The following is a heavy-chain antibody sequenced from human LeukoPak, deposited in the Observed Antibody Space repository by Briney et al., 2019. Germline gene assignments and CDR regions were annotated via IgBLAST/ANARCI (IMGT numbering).Heavy chain of an antibody. CDR2: INSDGSTT. CDR3: AKEVYSGYHTPGDY. D-gene: IGHD3-22*01. J-gene: IGHJ4*02. V-gene: IGHV3-74*01. CDR1: GFTFSSYW. Sequence: GGSLRLSCAASGFTFSSYWMHWVRQAPGKGLVWVSRINSDGSTTSYADSVKGRFTISRDNAKNTLYLQMNSLRAEDTAVYFCAKEVYSGYHTPGDYWGQGNLVTVSS.